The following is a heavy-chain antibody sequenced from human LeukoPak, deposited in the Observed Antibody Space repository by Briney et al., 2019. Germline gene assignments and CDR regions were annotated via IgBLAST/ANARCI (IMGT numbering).Heavy chain of an antibody. CDR1: GYSFTTYA. CDR3: ARELLITRTWFDP. CDR2: INTNTGNP. D-gene: IGHD3-22*01. Sequence: ASVKVSCKASGYSFTTYAMNWVRQAPGQGLEWMGWINTNTGNPTYAQGFTGRFVFSLDTSVSTAYLQISSLKAEDTAVYYCARELLITRTWFDPWGXGTLVTVSS. V-gene: IGHV7-4-1*02. J-gene: IGHJ5*02.